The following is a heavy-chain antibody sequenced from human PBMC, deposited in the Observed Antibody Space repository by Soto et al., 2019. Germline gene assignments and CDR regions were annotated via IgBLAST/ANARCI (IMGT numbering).Heavy chain of an antibody. V-gene: IGHV3-30*18. CDR1: GFTFSSYG. CDR2: ISYDGSNK. CDR3: AKDLWIAVAAHFDY. Sequence: GGSLRLSCAASGFTFSSYGMHWVRQAPGKGLEWVAVISYDGSNKYYADSVKGRFTISRDNSKNTLYLQMNSLRAEDTAVYYCAKDLWIAVAAHFDYWGQGTLVTVSS. J-gene: IGHJ4*02. D-gene: IGHD6-19*01.